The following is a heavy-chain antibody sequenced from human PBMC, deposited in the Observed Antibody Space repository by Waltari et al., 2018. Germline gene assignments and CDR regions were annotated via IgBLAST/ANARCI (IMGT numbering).Heavy chain of an antibody. J-gene: IGHJ3*02. D-gene: IGHD3-3*01. CDR3: ARDREIFGVVIFDAFDI. Sequence: EVQLVESGGGLVKPGGSLRLSCAASGFPFSSYRMNWVRQAPGKGLEWVSSISSSSSYIYYADSVKGRFTISRDNAKNSLYLQMNSLRAEDTAVYYCARDREIFGVVIFDAFDIWGQGTMVTVSS. V-gene: IGHV3-21*01. CDR1: GFPFSSYR. CDR2: ISSSSSYI.